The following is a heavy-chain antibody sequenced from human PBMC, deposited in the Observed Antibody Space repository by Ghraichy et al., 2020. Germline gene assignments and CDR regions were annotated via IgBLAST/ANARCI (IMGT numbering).Heavy chain of an antibody. Sequence: GGSLRLSCTTSGFTFSSYGMSWVRQAPGKGLEWVSAISGSGGSTYYADSVKGRFTISRDNSKSTLSLQMNSLRAEDTAVYYCAKVSFDPWGQGTLVTVSS. CDR2: ISGSGGST. V-gene: IGHV3-23*01. CDR3: AKVSFDP. J-gene: IGHJ5*02. CDR1: GFTFSSYG.